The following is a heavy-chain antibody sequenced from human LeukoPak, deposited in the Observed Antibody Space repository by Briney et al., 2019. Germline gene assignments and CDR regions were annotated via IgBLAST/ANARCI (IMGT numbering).Heavy chain of an antibody. CDR1: GDSVSSNNAA. Sequence: QTLSLTCAISGDSVSSNNAAWVWIRQSPSRGLEWLGRTYYRSKWYHDYAVSVKSRISFNPDTSKNQFFLQLNSVTPEDTAVYYCARDVNGAFTRSWFDPWGQETRVTVS. V-gene: IGHV6-1*01. J-gene: IGHJ5*02. CDR3: ARDVNGAFTRSWFDP. CDR2: TYYRSKWYH. D-gene: IGHD4-17*01.